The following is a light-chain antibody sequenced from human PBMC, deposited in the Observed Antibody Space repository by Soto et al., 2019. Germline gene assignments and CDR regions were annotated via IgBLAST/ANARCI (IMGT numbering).Light chain of an antibody. Sequence: EIVMTQSPATLSVSPGERATLSCRASQSVSNNLAWYQQKPGQAPRLLIYGASARATGFPARFSGSGSGTEFTLTISSLQSEDFAVYYCQQRSNWPFITFGQGTRREIK. CDR3: QQRSNWPFIT. J-gene: IGKJ5*01. V-gene: IGKV3-15*01. CDR2: GAS. CDR1: QSVSNN.